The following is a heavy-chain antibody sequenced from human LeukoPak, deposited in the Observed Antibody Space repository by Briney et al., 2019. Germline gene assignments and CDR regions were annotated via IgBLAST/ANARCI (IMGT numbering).Heavy chain of an antibody. D-gene: IGHD5-18*01. CDR2: MNPNSGNT. J-gene: IGHJ3*02. CDR1: GYTFTSFD. V-gene: IGHV1-8*03. CDR3: ARGGYTYGSKDDAFDI. Sequence: ASVKVSCKASGYTFTSFDINWVRQATGRGLEWMGWMNPNSGNTGYAQKFQGRVTITRNTSISTAYMELSSLRSEDTAVYYCARGGYTYGSKDDAFDIWGQGTMVTVSS.